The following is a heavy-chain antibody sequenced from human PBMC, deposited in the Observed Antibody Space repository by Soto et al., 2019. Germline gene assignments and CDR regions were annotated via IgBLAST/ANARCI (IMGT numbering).Heavy chain of an antibody. D-gene: IGHD4-17*01. V-gene: IGHV3-30*18. CDR3: AKAPLMTTVTQVDY. CDR2: ISYDGSNK. CDR1: GFTFSSYG. Sequence: GGSLRLSCAASGFTFSSYGMHWVRQAPGKGLEWVAVISYDGSNKYYADSVKGRFTISRDNSKNTLYLQMNSLRAEDTAVYYCAKAPLMTTVTQVDYWGQGTLVTVSS. J-gene: IGHJ4*02.